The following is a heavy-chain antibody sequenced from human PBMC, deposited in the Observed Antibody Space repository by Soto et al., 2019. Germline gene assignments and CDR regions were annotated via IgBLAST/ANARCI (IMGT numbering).Heavy chain of an antibody. Sequence: GGSLRLSCAASGFTFSSYAMHWVRQAPGKGLEWVAVISYDGSNKYYADSVKGRFTISRDNSKNTLYLQMNSLRAEDTAVYYCAKDLSTYGYYYFDYWGQGTLVTVSS. D-gene: IGHD2-15*01. J-gene: IGHJ4*02. V-gene: IGHV3-30-3*01. CDR1: GFTFSSYA. CDR3: AKDLSTYGYYYFDY. CDR2: ISYDGSNK.